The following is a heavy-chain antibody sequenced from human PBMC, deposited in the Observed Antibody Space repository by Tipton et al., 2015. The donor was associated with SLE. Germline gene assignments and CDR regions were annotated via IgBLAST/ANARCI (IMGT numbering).Heavy chain of an antibody. V-gene: IGHV3-74*01. CDR3: ARVPAVYYYSMDV. CDR1: GFKISDYW. D-gene: IGHD2-2*01. CDR2: LNSDESST. J-gene: IGHJ6*03. Sequence: SLRLSCAASGFKISDYWMYWVRQAPGKGLVWVSRLNSDESSTGYADFVKGRFTISRDNDKNTAYLQMNSLRAEDTAVYYCARVPAVYYYSMDVWGKAPTVTVPS.